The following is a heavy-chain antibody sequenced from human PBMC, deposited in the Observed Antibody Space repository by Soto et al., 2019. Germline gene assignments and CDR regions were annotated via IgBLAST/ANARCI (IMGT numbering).Heavy chain of an antibody. CDR2: IIPIFGTA. CDR3: ARHALRSYDSSGYYRY. D-gene: IGHD3-22*01. Sequence: SVKVSCKASGGTFSSYAISCVRQAPGQGLEWMGGIIPIFGTANYAQKFQGRVTITADESTSTAYMELSSLRSEDTAVYYCARHALRSYDSSGYYRYWGQGTLVTSPQ. J-gene: IGHJ4*02. V-gene: IGHV1-69*13. CDR1: GGTFSSYA.